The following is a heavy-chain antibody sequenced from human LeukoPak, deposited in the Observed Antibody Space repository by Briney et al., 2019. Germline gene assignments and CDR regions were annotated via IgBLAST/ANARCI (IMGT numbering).Heavy chain of an antibody. CDR1: GYTFTNYY. J-gene: IGHJ4*02. Sequence: GASVKVSCKASGYTFTNYYMHWVRQAPGQGLEWVGIINPSGGGASYAQEFQGRVTMTRDTSTSTVYMELNSLRSDDTAVYYCAIHVDTAMATGYWGQGTLVTVSS. CDR2: INPSGGGA. V-gene: IGHV1-46*01. CDR3: AIHVDTAMATGY. D-gene: IGHD5-18*01.